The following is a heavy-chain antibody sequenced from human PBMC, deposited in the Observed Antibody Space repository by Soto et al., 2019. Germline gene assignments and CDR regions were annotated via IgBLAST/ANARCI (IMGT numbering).Heavy chain of an antibody. J-gene: IGHJ5*02. CDR2: IKQDGSEK. Sequence: GGSLRLSCAASGFTFSSYWMSWVRQAPGKGLEWVANIKQDGSEKYYVDSVKGRFTISRDNAKNSLYLQMNSLRAEDTAVYYCARSVPYDYIWGSYRPQSPWGQGTLVTVSS. D-gene: IGHD3-16*02. V-gene: IGHV3-7*01. CDR3: ARSVPYDYIWGSYRPQSP. CDR1: GFTFSSYW.